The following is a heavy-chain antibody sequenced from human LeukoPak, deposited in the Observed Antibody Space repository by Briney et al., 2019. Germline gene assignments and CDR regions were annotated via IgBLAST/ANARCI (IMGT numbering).Heavy chain of an antibody. CDR1: GFTFSSYG. Sequence: GRSLRLSCAASGFTFSSYGMQWFRQAPDKGLEWVAAISNDGSNKYYADSVKGRFTMSRDNSKNTLYLQMNSLRAEDTAVYYCAKVDIVATIDAGRLVDYWGQGTLATVSS. D-gene: IGHD5-12*01. CDR2: ISNDGSNK. J-gene: IGHJ4*02. V-gene: IGHV3-30*18. CDR3: AKVDIVATIDAGRLVDY.